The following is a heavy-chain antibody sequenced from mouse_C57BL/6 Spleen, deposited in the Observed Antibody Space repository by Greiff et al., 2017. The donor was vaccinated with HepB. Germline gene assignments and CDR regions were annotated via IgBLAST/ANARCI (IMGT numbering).Heavy chain of an antibody. Sequence: VQLQQSGPELVKPGDSVKISCKASGYSFTGYFMNWVMQSHGKSLEWMGRINPYNGDTFYNQKFKGKATLTVDKSSSTAHMELRSLTSEDSAVYYCARRGYNYAMDYWGQGTSVTVSS. CDR2: INPYNGDT. J-gene: IGHJ4*01. CDR1: GYSFTGYF. CDR3: ARRGYNYAMDY. V-gene: IGHV1-20*01.